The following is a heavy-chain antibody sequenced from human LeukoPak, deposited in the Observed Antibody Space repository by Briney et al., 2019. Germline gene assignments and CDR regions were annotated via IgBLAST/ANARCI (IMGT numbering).Heavy chain of an antibody. J-gene: IGHJ4*02. CDR2: ISFDGSNK. V-gene: IGHV3-30*03. CDR3: ARDLFFDY. Sequence: GGSLRLSCAASGFTFSNYAMHWVRQAPGKGLEWVSIISFDGSNKYYADSVKGRFTISRDNSKNTLYLQMNSLRAEDTAVYYCARDLFFDYWGQGALVTVSS. CDR1: GFTFSNYA.